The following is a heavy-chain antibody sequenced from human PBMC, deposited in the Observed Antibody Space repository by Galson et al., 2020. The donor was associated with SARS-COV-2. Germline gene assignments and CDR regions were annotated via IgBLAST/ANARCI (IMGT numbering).Heavy chain of an antibody. CDR1: GFTFSSYW. J-gene: IGHJ4*02. D-gene: IGHD7-27*01. V-gene: IGHV3-74*01. CDR3: ARGDMGNDYFDY. CDR2: ISSEESST. Sequence: GGSLRLSCAVSGFTFSSYWMHWVRQAPGKGLVWVSRISSEESSTSYADSVQGRFTISGDNAKNTLYLQMNSLRAEDTAVYYCARGDMGNDYFDYWGQGTLVTVSS.